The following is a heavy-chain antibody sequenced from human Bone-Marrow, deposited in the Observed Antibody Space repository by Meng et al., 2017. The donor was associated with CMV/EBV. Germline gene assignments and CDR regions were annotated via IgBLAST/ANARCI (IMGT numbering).Heavy chain of an antibody. CDR1: GFPFSSYV. CDR2: INSDGSST. D-gene: IGHD2-2*02. V-gene: IGHV3-74*01. CDR3: ARDPYCSSTSCYMGGSGWYYYYYGMDV. J-gene: IGHJ6*02. Sequence: GESLKISCAASGFPFSSYVMSWVRQAPGKGLVWVSRINSDGSSTSYADSVKGRFTISRDNAKNTLYLQMNSLRAEDTAVYYCARDPYCSSTSCYMGGSGWYYYYYGMDVWGQGTTVTVSS.